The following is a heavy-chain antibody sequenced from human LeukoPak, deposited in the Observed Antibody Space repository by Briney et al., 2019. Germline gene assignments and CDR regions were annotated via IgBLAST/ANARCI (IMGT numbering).Heavy chain of an antibody. J-gene: IGHJ4*02. CDR3: ARDYHGQFDY. Sequence: SQTLSLTCTVSGGSISSGSYYWSWIRQPAGKRLEWIGHIYRSGSTNYNPSLKSRVTISVGTSKNQFSLKLSSVTAADTAVYYCARDYHGQFDYWGQGTLVTVSS. V-gene: IGHV4-61*09. CDR1: GGSISSGSYY. D-gene: IGHD1-14*01. CDR2: IYRSGST.